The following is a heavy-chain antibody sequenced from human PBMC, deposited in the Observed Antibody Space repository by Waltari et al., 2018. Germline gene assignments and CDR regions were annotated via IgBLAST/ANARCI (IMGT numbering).Heavy chain of an antibody. J-gene: IGHJ3*01. Sequence: EVQLVQSGTQVKKPGESLRISCKASGYSFSSYWIGWVRQMPGKGMEWRGIIFPRDSDTRYTPSSQGRVTISADKSTGTAYLQFSSLTASDTAMYFCARELIWPGELGPFDLWGQGTFVSVSS. CDR2: IFPRDSDT. V-gene: IGHV5-51*01. D-gene: IGHD1-26*01. CDR3: ARELIWPGELGPFDL. CDR1: GYSFSSYW.